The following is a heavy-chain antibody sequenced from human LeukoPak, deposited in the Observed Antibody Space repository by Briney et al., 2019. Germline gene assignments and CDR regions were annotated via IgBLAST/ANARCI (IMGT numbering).Heavy chain of an antibody. CDR1: GLTVSSTY. CDR2: IYIGDNP. Sequence: GGSLRLSCAASGLTVSSTYMSWVRQAPGKGLEWVSVIYIGDNPHYADSVKGRFTISRHNSKNTLYLQMNSLRAEDTAVYYCARVRPWVFDYWGQGTLVTVSS. CDR3: ARVRPWVFDY. V-gene: IGHV3-53*04. J-gene: IGHJ4*02.